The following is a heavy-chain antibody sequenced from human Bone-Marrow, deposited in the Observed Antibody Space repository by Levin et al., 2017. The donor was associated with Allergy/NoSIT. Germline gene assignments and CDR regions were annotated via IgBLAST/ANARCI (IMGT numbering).Heavy chain of an antibody. CDR1: GYTFTSYY. J-gene: IGHJ6*02. V-gene: IGHV1-46*01. Sequence: PGESLKISCKASGYTFTSYYIHWLRQVPGQGLEWLAIINPSGGGTKYAQKFEGRVIVTGDTSTSTAHMELSSLRSEDTAVYFCARVRPAVARDNIVGATFLVGHDGLDVWGQGTTVTVSS. CDR2: INPSGGGT. D-gene: IGHD1-26*01. CDR3: ARVRPAVARDNIVGATFLVGHDGLDV.